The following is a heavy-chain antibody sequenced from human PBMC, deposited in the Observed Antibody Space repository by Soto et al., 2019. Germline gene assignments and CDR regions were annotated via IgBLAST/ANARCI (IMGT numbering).Heavy chain of an antibody. D-gene: IGHD6-19*01. CDR1: GGYISTYY. J-gene: IGHJ4*02. CDR2: IHASGNT. Sequence: KTXETLSLTCNVSGGYISTYYWSWIRQPAGKGLEWIGRIHASGNTDYNPSLKSRVTMSVDTSKNQFSLRLTSLTAADTAVYYCARTPGWYFDVWGQGTLVTVSS. CDR3: ARTPGWYFDV. V-gene: IGHV4-4*07.